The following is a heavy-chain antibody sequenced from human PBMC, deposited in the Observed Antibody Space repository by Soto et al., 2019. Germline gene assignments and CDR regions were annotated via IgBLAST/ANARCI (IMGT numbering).Heavy chain of an antibody. V-gene: IGHV3-23*01. CDR2: IGCSGRTT. CDR3: AKSRYSDSSGDFYDY. D-gene: IGHD3-22*01. CDR1: AFTFNNYA. J-gene: IGHJ4*02. Sequence: EVQLLESGGGLVQPGGSLRLPCAASAFTFNNYAMSWVRQAPGKGLEWVSGIGCSGRTTYYADSVKGRFTISRDNSNNALFLQMNSLRAEDTAVYYCAKSRYSDSSGDFYDYWGQGTLVTVSS.